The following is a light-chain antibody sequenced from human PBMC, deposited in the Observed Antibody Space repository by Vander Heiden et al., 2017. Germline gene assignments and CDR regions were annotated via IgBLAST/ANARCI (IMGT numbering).Light chain of an antibody. CDR1: QSVSSY. J-gene: IGKJ4*01. CDR2: DAS. V-gene: IGKV3-11*01. Sequence: IVLPQSPAPLSLSPGERATLSCRASQSVSSYLGWYQQKPGQAPRLLIYDASNRATGISARFTGSGSGTDFTLTISSLEPEDFAVYYCQQRINWPLTFGGGTKVEIK. CDR3: QQRINWPLT.